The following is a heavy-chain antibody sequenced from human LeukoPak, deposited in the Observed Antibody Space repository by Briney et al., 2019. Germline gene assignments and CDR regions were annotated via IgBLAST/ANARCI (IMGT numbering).Heavy chain of an antibody. V-gene: IGHV3-30-3*01. D-gene: IGHD1-14*01. J-gene: IGHJ4*02. CDR1: GFTFSSYA. CDR2: ISYDGSNK. Sequence: PGGSLRLSCAASGFTFSSYAMHWVRQAPGRGLEWVAVISYDGSNKYYADSVKGRFTISRDNSKNTLYLQMNSLRAEDTAVYYCARGGGPKTIDYWGQGTLVTVSS. CDR3: ARGGGPKTIDY.